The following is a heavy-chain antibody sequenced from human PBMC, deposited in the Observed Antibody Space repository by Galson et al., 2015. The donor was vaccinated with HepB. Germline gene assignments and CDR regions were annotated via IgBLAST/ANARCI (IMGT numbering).Heavy chain of an antibody. Sequence: SVKVSCKASGYTFTSYYMHWVRQAPGQGLEWMGIINPSGGSTSYAQKFQGRVTMTRDTSTSTVYMELSSLRSEDTAVYYCARETFSDYYDSSGYNVADAFDIWGQGTMVTVSS. CDR3: ARETFSDYYDSSGYNVADAFDI. CDR2: INPSGGST. J-gene: IGHJ3*02. CDR1: GYTFTSYY. V-gene: IGHV1-46*01. D-gene: IGHD3-22*01.